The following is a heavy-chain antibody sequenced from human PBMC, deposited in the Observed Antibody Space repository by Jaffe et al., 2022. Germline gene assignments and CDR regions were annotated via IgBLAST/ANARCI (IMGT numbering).Heavy chain of an antibody. CDR3: ARDGPKDYGDYSGAFDI. V-gene: IGHV1-2*02. Sequence: QVQLVQSGAEVKKPGASVKVSCKASGYTFTGYYMHWVRQAPGQGLEWMGWINPNSGGTNYAQKFQGRVTMTRDTSISTAYMELSRLRSDDTAVYYCARDGPKDYGDYSGAFDIWGQGTMVTVSS. CDR2: INPNSGGT. CDR1: GYTFTGYY. D-gene: IGHD4-17*01. J-gene: IGHJ3*02.